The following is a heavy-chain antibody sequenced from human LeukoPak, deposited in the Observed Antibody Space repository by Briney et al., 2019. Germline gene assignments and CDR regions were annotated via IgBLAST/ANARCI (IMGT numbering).Heavy chain of an antibody. V-gene: IGHV1-69*13. CDR1: GGTFSSYA. Sequence: ASVKVSCKASGGTFSSYAISWVRQAPGQGLEWMGGIIPIFGTANYAQKFQGRVTITADESTSTAYMELSSLRSEDTAVYYCARGAVPGTIWFDPWGQGTLVTVSS. J-gene: IGHJ5*02. CDR2: IIPIFGTA. CDR3: ARGAVPGTIWFDP. D-gene: IGHD6-19*01.